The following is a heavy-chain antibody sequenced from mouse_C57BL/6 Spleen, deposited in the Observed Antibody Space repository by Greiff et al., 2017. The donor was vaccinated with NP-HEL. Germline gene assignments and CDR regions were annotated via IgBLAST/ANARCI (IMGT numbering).Heavy chain of an antibody. CDR3: ARSQTGSFAY. V-gene: IGHV1-52*01. J-gene: IGHJ3*01. Sequence: QVQLQQSGAELVRPGSSVKLSCKASGYTFTSYWMHWVKQRPIQGLEWIGNIDPSDSETHYNQKFKDKATLTVDKSSSTAYMQLSSLTSEDSAVYYCARSQTGSFAYWGQGTLVTVSA. D-gene: IGHD4-1*01. CDR1: GYTFTSYW. CDR2: IDPSDSET.